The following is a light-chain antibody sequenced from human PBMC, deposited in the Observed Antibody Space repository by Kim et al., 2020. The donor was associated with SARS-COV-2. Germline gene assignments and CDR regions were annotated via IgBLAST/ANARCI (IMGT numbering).Light chain of an antibody. CDR1: KLGDKY. CDR3: QAWDSSTVV. Sequence: VSPGQTASITCAGDKLGDKYACWYQQKQGQSPVLVIYQDSKRPSGIPERFSGSNSGNTATLTICGTQAMDEADYYCQAWDSSTVVCGGGTQLTVL. V-gene: IGLV3-1*01. J-gene: IGLJ2*01. CDR2: QDS.